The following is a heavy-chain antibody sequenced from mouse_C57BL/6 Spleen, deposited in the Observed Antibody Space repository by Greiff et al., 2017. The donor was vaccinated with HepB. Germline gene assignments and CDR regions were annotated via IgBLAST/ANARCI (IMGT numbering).Heavy chain of an antibody. CDR1: GYSITSGYY. CDR3: ARAYFDV. J-gene: IGHJ1*03. Sequence: EVKLVESGPGLVKPSQSLSLTCSVTGYSITSGYYWNWIRQFPGNKLEWMGYISYDGSNNYNPSLKNRNSITRDTSKNQFFLKLNSVTTEDTATYYCARAYFDVWGTGTTVTVSS. CDR2: ISYDGSN. V-gene: IGHV3-6*01.